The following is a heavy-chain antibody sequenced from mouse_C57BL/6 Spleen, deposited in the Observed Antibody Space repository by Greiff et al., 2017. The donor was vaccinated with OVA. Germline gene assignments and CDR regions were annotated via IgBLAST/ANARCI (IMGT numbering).Heavy chain of an antibody. CDR1: GYTFPRYW. V-gene: IGHV1-74*01. D-gene: IGHD2-3*01. CDR2: IHPSDSDT. CDR3: AIWGYYPNCYFDV. Sequence: QVQLQQPGAELVKPGASVKVSCKASGYTFPRYWMHWVKKRPGQGLEWIGRIHPSDSDTNYNQKFKGKATLTVSKSSSTAYMQLSSLTSEDSAVYYCAIWGYYPNCYFDVWGTGTTVTVSS. J-gene: IGHJ1*03.